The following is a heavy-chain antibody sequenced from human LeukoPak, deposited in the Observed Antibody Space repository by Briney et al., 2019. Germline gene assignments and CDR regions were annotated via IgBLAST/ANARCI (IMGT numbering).Heavy chain of an antibody. CDR3: AKPTAGSTSGPDY. CDR2: ISGSGVST. J-gene: IGHJ4*02. D-gene: IGHD5-12*01. CDR1: GFSLRNYA. Sequence: GGSLRLSCAASGFSLRNYAMSWVRQAPGKGLDWVSGISGSGVSTYYADSVKGRFTISRNNSKKTLYLQMNSLRAEDTATYYCAKPTAGSTSGPDYWGQGTLVTVSS. V-gene: IGHV3-23*01.